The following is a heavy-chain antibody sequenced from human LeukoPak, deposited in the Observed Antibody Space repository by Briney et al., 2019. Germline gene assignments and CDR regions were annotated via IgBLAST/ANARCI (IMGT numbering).Heavy chain of an antibody. CDR1: GFTFTNYA. J-gene: IGHJ3*02. D-gene: IGHD6-13*01. V-gene: IGHV1-18*01. CDR2: ISAYNGNT. Sequence: ASVKVSCKASGFTFTNYAISWVRQAPGQGLEWMGWISAYNGNTNYAQKFQGRVTMTRDTSISTAYMELSRLRSDDTAVYYCARDLGSSALGAFDIWGQGTMVTVSS. CDR3: ARDLGSSALGAFDI.